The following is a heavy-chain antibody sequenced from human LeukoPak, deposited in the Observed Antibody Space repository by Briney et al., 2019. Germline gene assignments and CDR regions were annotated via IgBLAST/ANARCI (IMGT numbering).Heavy chain of an antibody. Sequence: GRSLTLSCAASGFTFSSFGMHWVRQAPGKGLEWVAVIWYEASNKYSTDSVKGRFTISRDNSKNTLYLQMNSLRDDDTAVYYCVRGVGVSRFNYLDSWGQGTLVIVSS. V-gene: IGHV3-33*01. CDR1: GFTFSSFG. CDR2: IWYEASNK. CDR3: VRGVGVSRFNYLDS. J-gene: IGHJ4*02. D-gene: IGHD6-13*01.